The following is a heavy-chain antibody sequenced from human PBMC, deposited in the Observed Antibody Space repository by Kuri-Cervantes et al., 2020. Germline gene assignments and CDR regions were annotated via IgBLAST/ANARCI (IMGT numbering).Heavy chain of an antibody. CDR3: ARGGGVTGGYFDL. V-gene: IGHV1-8*01. J-gene: IGHJ2*01. D-gene: IGHD2-21*02. CDR1: GYTFTSYD. Sequence: ASVKVSCKASGYTFTSYDINWVRQATGQGLEWMGWINRNSGNTGYAQKFQGRVTMTRNTSISTAYMELRSLRPDDTAVYYCARGGGVTGGYFDLWGRGTLVTVSS. CDR2: INRNSGNT.